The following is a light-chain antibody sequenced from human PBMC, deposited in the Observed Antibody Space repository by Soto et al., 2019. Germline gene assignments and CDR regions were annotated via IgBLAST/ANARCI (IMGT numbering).Light chain of an antibody. CDR1: QSVSSSY. CDR3: QQYVTSPRT. CDR2: EAS. V-gene: IGKV3-20*01. J-gene: IGKJ4*01. Sequence: VLTHSAGTLPFSPGERATLSCRASQSVSSSYLAWYQQKPGQAPRLLIYEASSRSTGIPDRFSGSASGTDFTLTISRLEPEDFAMYYCQQYVTSPRTFGGGTKVDTK.